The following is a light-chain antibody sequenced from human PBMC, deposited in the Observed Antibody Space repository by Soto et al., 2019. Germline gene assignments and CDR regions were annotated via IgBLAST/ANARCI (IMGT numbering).Light chain of an antibody. V-gene: IGKV1-5*03. J-gene: IGKJ1*01. CDR3: QQYYSYPRT. CDR1: QSISSW. CDR2: KAS. Sequence: IQRNQCPSALCPCVVEIVPSTRVASQSISSWLAWYQQKPGKAPKLLIYKASTLESGVPSRFSGSGSGTEFTLTISCLQSEDFATYYCQQYYSYPRTFGQGTKVDI.